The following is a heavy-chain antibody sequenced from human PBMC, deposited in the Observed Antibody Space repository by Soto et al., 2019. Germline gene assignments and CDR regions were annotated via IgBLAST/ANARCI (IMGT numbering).Heavy chain of an antibody. CDR1: GFTFTSSA. CDR3: AAPYPSQHQADAFDI. D-gene: IGHD2-2*01. Sequence: QMQLVQSGPEVKKPGTSVKVSCKASGFTFTSSAMQWVRQARGQRLEWIGWIVVGSGNTNYAQKFQERVTITRDMSTSTAYMELSSLRSEDTAVYYCAAPYPSQHQADAFDIWGQGTMVTVSS. J-gene: IGHJ3*02. CDR2: IVVGSGNT. V-gene: IGHV1-58*02.